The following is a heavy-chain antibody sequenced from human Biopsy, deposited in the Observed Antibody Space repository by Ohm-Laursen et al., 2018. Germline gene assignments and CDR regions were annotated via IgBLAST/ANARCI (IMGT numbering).Heavy chain of an antibody. Sequence: SLRLSRSASGFTFSDYAMNWVRQAPGKGLEWVSTISGSGGNTYYADSVRGRFTVSRDGSKSTLYLQMSSLSAEDTAFYYCAKGGYCTTSSCYMDLDYWGQGTLVTVSS. CDR1: GFTFSDYA. J-gene: IGHJ4*02. V-gene: IGHV3-23*01. CDR2: ISGSGGNT. CDR3: AKGGYCTTSSCYMDLDY. D-gene: IGHD2-2*02.